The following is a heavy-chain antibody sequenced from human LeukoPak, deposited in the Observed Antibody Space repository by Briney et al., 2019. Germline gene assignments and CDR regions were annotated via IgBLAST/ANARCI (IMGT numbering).Heavy chain of an antibody. CDR1: GFTFSSYS. CDR3: ARDGVAVAGLDY. CDR2: ISSSSSYI. D-gene: IGHD6-19*01. Sequence: GGSLRLSCAASGFTFSSYSMNWVRQASGKGLEWVSSISSSSSYIYYADSVKGRFTISRDNAKNSLYLQMNSLRAEDTAVYYCARDGVAVAGLDYWGQGTLVTVSS. V-gene: IGHV3-21*01. J-gene: IGHJ4*02.